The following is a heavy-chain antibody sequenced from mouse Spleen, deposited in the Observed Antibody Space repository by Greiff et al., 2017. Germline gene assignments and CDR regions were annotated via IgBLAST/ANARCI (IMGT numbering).Heavy chain of an antibody. D-gene: IGHD1-1*01. CDR3: ARGGSTVVLYWYFDV. Sequence: EVKLMESGGGLVKPGGSLKLSCAASGFTFSSYAMSWVRQTPEKRLEWVATISDGGSYTYYPDNVKGRFTISRDNAKNNLYLQMSHLKSEDTAMYYCARGGSTVVLYWYFDVWGTGTTVTVSS. J-gene: IGHJ1*03. V-gene: IGHV5-4*03. CDR2: ISDGGSYT. CDR1: GFTFSSYA.